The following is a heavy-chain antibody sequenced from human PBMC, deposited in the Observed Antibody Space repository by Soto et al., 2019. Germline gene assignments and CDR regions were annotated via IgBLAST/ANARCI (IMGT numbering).Heavy chain of an antibody. J-gene: IGHJ4*02. Sequence: QVQLVQSGAEVKRPGASVKVSCKASGYTFSSYGISWVRQAPGQGLEWMGWISGYSGHTYYAQKFQGRVTMTTDTSTLTVHMELRSLRTDDTALHYCATECDSMSKRSSGCDDDFWGQGPLFTVAS. CDR2: ISGYSGHT. V-gene: IGHV1-18*01. D-gene: IGHD6-19*01. CDR3: ATECDSMSKRSSGCDDDF. CDR1: GYTFSSYG.